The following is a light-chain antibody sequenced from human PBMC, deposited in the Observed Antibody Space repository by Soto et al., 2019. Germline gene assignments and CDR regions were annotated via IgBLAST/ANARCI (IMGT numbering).Light chain of an antibody. J-gene: IGLJ2*01. Sequence: QSALTQPPSASGSPGQSVTISWTGTSSDVGGYNYVSWYQQHPGKAPKLMIYEVSKRPSGVPDRFSGSKSGNTASLTVSGLQAEDEADYYCSSYAGSNIVVFGGGTKLTVL. CDR2: EVS. CDR3: SSYAGSNIVV. CDR1: SSDVGGYNY. V-gene: IGLV2-8*01.